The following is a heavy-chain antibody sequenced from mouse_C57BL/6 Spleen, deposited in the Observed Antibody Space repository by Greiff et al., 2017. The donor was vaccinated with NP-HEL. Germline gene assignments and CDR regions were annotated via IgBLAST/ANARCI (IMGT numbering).Heavy chain of an antibody. D-gene: IGHD2-5*01. CDR1: GYTFTSYW. J-gene: IGHJ2*01. CDR2: IDPSDSYT. CDR3: ARGNSTPGY. V-gene: IGHV1-50*01. Sequence: VQLQQPGAELVKPGASVKLSCKASGYTFTSYWMQWVKQRPGQGLEWIGEIDPSDSYTNYNQKFKGKATLTVDTSSSTAYMQLSSLTSEDSAVYYCARGNSTPGYWGQGTTLTVSS.